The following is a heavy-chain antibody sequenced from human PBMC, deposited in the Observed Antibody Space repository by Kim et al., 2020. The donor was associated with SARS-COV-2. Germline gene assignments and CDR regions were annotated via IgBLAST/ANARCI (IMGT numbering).Heavy chain of an antibody. CDR3: ARSSGGSYQLGGY. J-gene: IGHJ4*02. V-gene: IGHV3-30-3*01. CDR2: ISYDGSNK. CDR1: GFTFSSYP. D-gene: IGHD1-26*01. Sequence: GGSLRLSCAASGFTFSSYPMHWVRQAPGKGLEWVAVISYDGSNKYYADSVKGRFTISRDNSNNTLYLQMNSLRPEDTAVYYCARSSGGSYQLGGYWGQGTLVTVSS.